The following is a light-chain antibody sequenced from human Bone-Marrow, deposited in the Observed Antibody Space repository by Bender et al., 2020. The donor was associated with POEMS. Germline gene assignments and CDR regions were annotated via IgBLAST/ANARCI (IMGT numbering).Light chain of an antibody. CDR2: DVT. Sequence: QSALTQPRSVSGSPGQSVTISCTGSSGDVGGYEFVSWYQQHPGRAPKLMIFDVTKRPSGVPDRFSGSKTGNTASLTISGLQPEDEADYFCCSYAGTYIHVFGTGTTVTAL. J-gene: IGLJ1*01. CDR3: CSYAGTYIHV. CDR1: SGDVGGYEF. V-gene: IGLV2-11*01.